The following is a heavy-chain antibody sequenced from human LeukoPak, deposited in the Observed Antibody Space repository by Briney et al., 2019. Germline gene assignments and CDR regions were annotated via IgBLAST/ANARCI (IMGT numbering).Heavy chain of an antibody. D-gene: IGHD3-16*02. V-gene: IGHV4-34*01. CDR2: INHSGST. J-gene: IGHJ4*02. Sequence: SETLSLTCAVYGGSFSGYYWSWIRQPPGKGLEWIGEINHSGSTNYNPSLKSRVTISVDTSKNQFSLKLSSVTAADTAVYYCARGELSFPLDYWGQGTLVTVSS. CDR3: ARGELSFPLDY. CDR1: GGSFSGYY.